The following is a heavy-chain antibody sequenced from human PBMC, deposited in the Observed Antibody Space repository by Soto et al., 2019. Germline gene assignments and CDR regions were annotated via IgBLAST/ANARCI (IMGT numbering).Heavy chain of an antibody. CDR3: ARVAITLIRGLKVDFYNMDV. D-gene: IGHD3-10*01. CDR1: GYTFNNYG. J-gene: IGHJ6*02. V-gene: IGHV1-18*01. Sequence: ASVKVSCKASGYTFNNYGITWVRQAPGQGLEWLGWISVYNGNKNYAKKVQGRVSMTADTSTSTAHMELRSLQSDDTAVYFCARVAITLIRGLKVDFYNMDVWGQGTTVTSP. CDR2: ISVYNGNK.